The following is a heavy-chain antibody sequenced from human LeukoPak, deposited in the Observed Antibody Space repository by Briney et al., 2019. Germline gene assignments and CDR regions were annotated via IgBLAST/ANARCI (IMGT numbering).Heavy chain of an antibody. D-gene: IGHD3-22*01. CDR3: AKDTISAMIVVVGM. J-gene: IGHJ4*02. V-gene: IGHV3-23*01. CDR1: GFTFSNYA. CDR2: VTGSGGGT. Sequence: GESLRLSCAASGFTFSNYAMSWVRQTPGKGLEWVSTVTGSGGGTYYADSVKGRFTISRDNSKNTLYLQMNSLRAEDTAVYYCAKDTISAMIVVVGMWGQGTLVTVSS.